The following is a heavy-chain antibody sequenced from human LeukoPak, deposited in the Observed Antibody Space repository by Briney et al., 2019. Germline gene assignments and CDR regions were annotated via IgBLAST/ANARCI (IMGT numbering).Heavy chain of an antibody. CDR3: AKDRIPDGFYSIDN. V-gene: IGHV3-23*01. Sequence: GGSLRLSYTASGFTFGTYAMNWVRQAPGKGLEWVSVIIGNGADINYADSVKGRFTISRDNSKNTLNLQMNNLRVEDTAVYYCAKDRIPDGFYSIDNWGQGALVIVSS. CDR2: IIGNGADI. CDR1: GFTFGTYA. J-gene: IGHJ4*02. D-gene: IGHD3-3*01.